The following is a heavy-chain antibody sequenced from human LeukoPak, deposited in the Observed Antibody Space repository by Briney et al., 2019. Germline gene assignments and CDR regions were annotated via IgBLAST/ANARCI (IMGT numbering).Heavy chain of an antibody. CDR2: ISTYNGDT. D-gene: IGHD6-25*01. Sequence: ASVKVSCKASGYTFTSYGISWVRQAPGQGLEWMGWISTYNGDTDYARHLQGRVTMTTDASTTTAYMELRTLRSDDAAVYYCARDRSLAAAGTGHLHYWGQGTLVTVSS. V-gene: IGHV1-18*01. J-gene: IGHJ4*02. CDR3: ARDRSLAAAGTGHLHY. CDR1: GYTFTSYG.